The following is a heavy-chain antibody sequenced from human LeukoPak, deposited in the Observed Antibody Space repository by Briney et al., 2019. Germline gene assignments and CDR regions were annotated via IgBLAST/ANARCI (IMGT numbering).Heavy chain of an antibody. V-gene: IGHV1-69*04. CDR1: GGTFSSYA. D-gene: IGHD4-17*01. CDR2: IIPIFGIA. J-gene: IGHJ5*02. CDR3: ARDPVTTRFDP. Sequence: GASVKVSCKASGGTFSSYAISWVRQAPGQGLEWMGRIIPIFGIANYAQKFQGRATITADKSTSTAYMELSSLRSEDTAVYYCARDPVTTRFDPWGQGTLVTVSS.